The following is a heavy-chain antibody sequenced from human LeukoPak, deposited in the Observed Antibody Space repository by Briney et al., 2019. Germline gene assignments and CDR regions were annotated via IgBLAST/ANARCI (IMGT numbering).Heavy chain of an antibody. CDR2: ISSSSSYI. D-gene: IGHD3-22*01. J-gene: IGHJ4*02. V-gene: IGHV3-21*01. CDR3: ARAGGSGYYYNFDY. Sequence: GGSLRLSCAASGFTFSSYSMNWVRQAPGKGLEWVSSISSSSSYIYYADSVKGRFTISRDNAKNSLYLQMNSLRAEDTAVYYCARAGGSGYYYNFDYWGQGTLVTVSS. CDR1: GFTFSSYS.